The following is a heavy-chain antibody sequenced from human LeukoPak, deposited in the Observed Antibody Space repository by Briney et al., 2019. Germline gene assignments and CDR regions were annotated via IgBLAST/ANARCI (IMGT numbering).Heavy chain of an antibody. CDR2: IYYSGST. J-gene: IGHJ4*02. CDR3: ARLHPDRDGYMRRSFDS. D-gene: IGHD5-24*01. CDR1: GGSINSGDNY. Sequence: PSETLSVTRTVSGGSINSGDNYWSWIRQPPGKGLEWIGYIYYSGSTNSNPSLKSRVTISLDTSKNQFSLKLSSVTAADTALYYCARLHPDRDGYMRRSFDSWGQGTLVTVSS. V-gene: IGHV4-61*08.